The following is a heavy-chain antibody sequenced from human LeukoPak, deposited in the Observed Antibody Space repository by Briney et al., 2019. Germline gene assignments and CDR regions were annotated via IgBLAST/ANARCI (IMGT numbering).Heavy chain of an antibody. CDR1: GYSFSSYV. CDR2: INTNTGNP. Sequence: ASVKVSCKASGYSFSSYVMNWVRQAPGQGLEWMGWINTNTGNPTFAQDFTGRLVFSLDTSVNTAYLQISSLKAEDTAVYYCARQYTESSDFDSWGQGTLVSVSS. J-gene: IGHJ4*02. CDR3: ARQYTESSDFDS. D-gene: IGHD6-6*01. V-gene: IGHV7-4-1*02.